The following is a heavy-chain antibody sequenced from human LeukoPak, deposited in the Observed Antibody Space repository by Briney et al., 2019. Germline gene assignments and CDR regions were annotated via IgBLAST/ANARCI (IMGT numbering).Heavy chain of an antibody. Sequence: SETLSLTCAVSGGSISSSSSNCWTWVRQPPGKGLEWIGEIYHSGATNYNPSLKSRVTMLLDKSKNQFSLNLNSVTAADTAVYYCARAPPTMVRVYFDYWGQGTLVTVSS. CDR2: IYHSGAT. CDR1: GGSISSSSSNC. V-gene: IGHV4-4*02. CDR3: ARAPPTMVRVYFDY. D-gene: IGHD3-10*01. J-gene: IGHJ4*02.